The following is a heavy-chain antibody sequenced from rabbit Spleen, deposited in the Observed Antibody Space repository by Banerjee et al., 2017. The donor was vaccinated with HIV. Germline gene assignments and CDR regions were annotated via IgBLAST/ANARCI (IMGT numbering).Heavy chain of an antibody. J-gene: IGHJ4*01. Sequence: LEESGGGLVKPGGTLTLTCTVSGFSFSSNWICWVRQAPGKGLEWIACIDTSDGDTDYANRPKGRFTISTTSSTTVTLQMTSLTAADTATYLCARDLAGVIGWNFSLWGPRHPGHRL. V-gene: IGHV1S45*01. D-gene: IGHD4-1*01. CDR2: IDTSDGDT. CDR3: ARDLAGVIGWNFSL. CDR1: GFSFSSNW.